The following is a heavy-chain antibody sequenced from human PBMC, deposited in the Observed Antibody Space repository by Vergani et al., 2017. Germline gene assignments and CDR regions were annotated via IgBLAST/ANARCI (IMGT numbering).Heavy chain of an antibody. V-gene: IGHV1-8*01. J-gene: IGHJ6*03. D-gene: IGHD2-15*01. CDR3: AIGLSSFMLPYCWCGSCYREEDYYYYYYMDV. CDR2: MNPNSGNT. Sequence: QVQLVQSGAEVKKPGASVKVSCKASGYTFTSYDINWVRQATGQGLEWMGWMNPNSGNTGYAQKFQGRVTMTRNTSISTAYMELSSLRSEDPAVYYCAIGLSSFMLPYCWCGSCYREEDYYYYYYMDVWGKGTTVTVSS. CDR1: GYTFTSYD.